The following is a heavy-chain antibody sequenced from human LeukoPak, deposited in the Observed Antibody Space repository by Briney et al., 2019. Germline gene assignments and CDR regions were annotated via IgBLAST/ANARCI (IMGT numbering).Heavy chain of an antibody. J-gene: IGHJ4*02. Sequence: PGGTLRLSCAASGFTFSTYWMHWVRQTPGKGLECVSRISDDGSSTNYADSVKGRFTISRDNAKNTLYLQMNSLRAEDTAVYYCARVFATGPSFDYWGQGTLVTVSS. V-gene: IGHV3-74*01. CDR3: ARVFATGPSFDY. D-gene: IGHD3-9*01. CDR1: GFTFSTYW. CDR2: ISDDGSST.